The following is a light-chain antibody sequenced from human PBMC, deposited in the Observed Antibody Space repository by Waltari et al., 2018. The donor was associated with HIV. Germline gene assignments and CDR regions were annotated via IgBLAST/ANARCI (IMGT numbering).Light chain of an antibody. CDR1: TTDIGGYNY. CDR3: ISYRSDTTLF. V-gene: IGLV2-14*03. CDR2: NID. J-gene: IGLJ2*01. Sequence: QSALTQPASVSGSPGQSITISCSGSTTDIGGYNYVSWYQQHPGTAPKLLIYNIDNRRSGVSNRFSGSRSVNTASLTISGLQAEDEADYYCISYRSDTTLFFGGGTRLTVL.